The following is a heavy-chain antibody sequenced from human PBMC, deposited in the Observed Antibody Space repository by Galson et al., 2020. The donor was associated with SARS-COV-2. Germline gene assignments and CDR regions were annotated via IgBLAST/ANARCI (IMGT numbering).Heavy chain of an antibody. CDR3: ARDHDYGDYPSAFDI. D-gene: IGHD4-17*01. J-gene: IGHJ3*02. CDR2: ISSSGTYR. Sequence: GGSLRLSCAASGFTFSDYSLSWIRQAPGKGLEWVSYISSSGTYRNSADSVKGRFTISRDNAKNALYLQMNSLRAEDTALYYCARDHDYGDYPSAFDIWGQGTMVTVSS. V-gene: IGHV3-11*06. CDR1: GFTFSDYS.